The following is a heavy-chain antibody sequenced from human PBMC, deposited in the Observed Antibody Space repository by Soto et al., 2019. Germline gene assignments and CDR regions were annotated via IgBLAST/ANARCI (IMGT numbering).Heavy chain of an antibody. CDR3: ARVIGQLGHCFDP. CDR2: SYYRGST. D-gene: IGHD6-6*01. V-gene: IGHV4-61*01. Sequence: LSLTCTVSGGSVSSNSYYWSWIRQPPGKGVEWIGYSYYRGSTNYNPSLKSRVTISVETSKNQFSLKLSAVPAADTAGYFCARVIGQLGHCFDPWGQGTLVTVSS. CDR1: GGSVSSNSYY. J-gene: IGHJ5*02.